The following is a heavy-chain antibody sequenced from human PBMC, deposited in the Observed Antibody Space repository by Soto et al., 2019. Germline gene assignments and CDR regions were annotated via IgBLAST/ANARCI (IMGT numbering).Heavy chain of an antibody. CDR3: ARAKTGIAAALDY. J-gene: IGHJ4*02. V-gene: IGHV1-69*13. D-gene: IGHD6-13*01. CDR2: IIPIFGTA. Sequence: SVKVSCKASGVTFSSYAISWVRQAPGQGLEWMGGIIPIFGTANYAQKFQGRVTITADESTSTAYMELSSLRSEDTAVYYCARAKTGIAAALDYWGQGTLVTVSS. CDR1: GVTFSSYA.